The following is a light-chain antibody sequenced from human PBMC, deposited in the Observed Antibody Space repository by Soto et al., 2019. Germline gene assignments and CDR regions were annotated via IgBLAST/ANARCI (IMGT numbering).Light chain of an antibody. CDR3: QHYKKWPLP. CDR1: QGIGST. J-gene: IGKJ4*01. CDR2: DAS. V-gene: IGKV3-15*01. Sequence: IVMTKSPATLSVSPGESATLSCRASQGIGSTLAWYQQKHGQTPRLLIYDASTRATGIPARFSGIRSGTVFTLIIGRLQCEDFRVYYCQHYKKWPLPVAGGTKVDIK.